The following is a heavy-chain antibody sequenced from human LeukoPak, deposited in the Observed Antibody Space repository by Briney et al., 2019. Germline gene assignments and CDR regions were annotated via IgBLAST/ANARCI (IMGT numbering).Heavy chain of an antibody. CDR3: ARQWGRIAVAVGPGC. D-gene: IGHD6-19*01. CDR2: IWYDGRTK. V-gene: IGHV3-33*01. CDR1: VFTFSNYG. J-gene: IGHJ6*01. Sequence: GGSLRLSRVASVFTFSNYGMHWVRPAPGKGLEGVALIWYDGRTKFHAASVKGGSTLSRKNPKNPLYLKLDSRGEEATPGYYCARQWGRIAVAVGPGCWGQGARVSV.